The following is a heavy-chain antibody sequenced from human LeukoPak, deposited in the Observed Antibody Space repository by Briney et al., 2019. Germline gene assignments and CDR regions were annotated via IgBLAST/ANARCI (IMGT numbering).Heavy chain of an antibody. V-gene: IGHV1-2*02. CDR1: GYTFTGYY. Sequence: VASVKVSCKASGYTFTGYYMHWVRQAPGQGLEWMGWINPNSGGTNSAQKFQGRVTMTRDTSISTVYMELSRLLSDDTAVYYCARSPVMIVAQQLLSYYGMDVWGQGTTVTVSS. CDR3: ARSPVMIVAQQLLSYYGMDV. CDR2: INPNSGGT. J-gene: IGHJ6*02. D-gene: IGHD5-12*01.